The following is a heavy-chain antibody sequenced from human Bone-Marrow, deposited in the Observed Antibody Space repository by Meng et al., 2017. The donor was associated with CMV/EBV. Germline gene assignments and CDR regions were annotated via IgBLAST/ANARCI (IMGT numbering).Heavy chain of an antibody. Sequence: GESLKISCAASGFTFSSYWMHWVRQAPGKGLVWVSRINSDGSSTSYADSVKGRFTISRDNAKNTLYLQMNSLRAEDTAVYYCASWERRMPSWGQGTMVTVSS. V-gene: IGHV3-74*01. J-gene: IGHJ3*01. CDR1: GFTFSSYW. CDR3: ASWERRMPS. CDR2: INSDGSST. D-gene: IGHD1-26*01.